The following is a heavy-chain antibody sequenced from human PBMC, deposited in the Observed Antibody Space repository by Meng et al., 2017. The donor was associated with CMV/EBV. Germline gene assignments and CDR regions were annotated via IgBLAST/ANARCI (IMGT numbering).Heavy chain of an antibody. CDR1: GFTVSSNY. CDR2: IYSGGST. J-gene: IGHJ6*02. Sequence: LSLTCAASGFTVSSNYMSWVRQAPGKGLEWVSVIYSGGSTYYADSVKGRFTISRDNSKNTLYLQMNSLRAEDTAVYYCARYLSIAAQFPREGMDVWGQGTTVTVSS. V-gene: IGHV3-66*01. CDR3: ARYLSIAAQFPREGMDV. D-gene: IGHD6-13*01.